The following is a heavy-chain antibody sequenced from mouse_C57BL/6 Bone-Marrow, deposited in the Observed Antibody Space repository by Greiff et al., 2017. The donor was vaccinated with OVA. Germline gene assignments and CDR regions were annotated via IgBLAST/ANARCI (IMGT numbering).Heavy chain of an antibody. J-gene: IGHJ2*01. Sequence: QVQLQQSGAELVKPGASVQMSCKASGYTFTSYWITWVKQRPGQGLEWIGDIYPGSGSTNYNEKFKSKATLTVDTSSSTAYMQLSSLTSEDSAVYYCARRNGWGENYFDYWGQGTTLTVSS. V-gene: IGHV1-55*01. CDR2: IYPGSGST. CDR1: GYTFTSYW. CDR3: ARRNGWGENYFDY. D-gene: IGHD2-2*01.